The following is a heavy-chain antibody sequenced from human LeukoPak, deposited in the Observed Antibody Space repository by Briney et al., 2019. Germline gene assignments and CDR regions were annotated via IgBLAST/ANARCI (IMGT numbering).Heavy chain of an antibody. CDR3: AREVVVAATSLRYYYYGMDV. D-gene: IGHD2-15*01. J-gene: IGHJ6*02. CDR1: GYTFTSYG. V-gene: IGHV1-18*01. CDR2: ISAYNGNT. Sequence: GASVKVSCKASGYTFTSYGISWVRQAPGQGLEWMGWISAYNGNTNYAQKLQGRVTMTTDTSTSTAYMELRSLRSDDTAVYYCAREVVVAATSLRYYYYGMDVWGQGTTVTVSS.